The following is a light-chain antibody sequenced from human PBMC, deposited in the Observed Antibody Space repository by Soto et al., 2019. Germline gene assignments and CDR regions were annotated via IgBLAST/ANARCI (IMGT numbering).Light chain of an antibody. CDR1: QSISSW. Sequence: DIQMTQSPSTLSASVGDRVTITRRASQSISSWLAWYQQRPGKAPKLLIYKASNLESGVPSRFSGSGSGTELTLTISSLHPDDFATYHCQQYYTYPWTFGPGTKVEIK. V-gene: IGKV1-5*03. CDR2: KAS. CDR3: QQYYTYPWT. J-gene: IGKJ1*01.